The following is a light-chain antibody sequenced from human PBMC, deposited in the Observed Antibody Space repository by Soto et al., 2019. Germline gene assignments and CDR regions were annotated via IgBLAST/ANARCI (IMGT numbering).Light chain of an antibody. CDR3: QQYGSSPPT. J-gene: IGKJ1*01. CDR1: QGIIRSY. CDR2: GAS. V-gene: IGKV3-20*01. Sequence: EIVLAQCPGTLCLSPGEGATLSCRPSQGIIRSYLAWNHLAWYXQRXGQAPRXXXYGASSRATGIPDRFSGSGSATDFTLTISGLEPEDFAVYYCQQYGSSPPTFGQGTKVDIK.